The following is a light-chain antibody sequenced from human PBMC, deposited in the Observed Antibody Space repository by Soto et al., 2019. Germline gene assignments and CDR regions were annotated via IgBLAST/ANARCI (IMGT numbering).Light chain of an antibody. CDR1: SSNIGNNY. J-gene: IGLJ2*01. CDR2: DDY. Sequence: QSVLTQPPSVSAAPGQKVTISCSGSSSNIGNNYVSWFQQLPGAAPRLLIYDDYNRPSGIPDRFSDSKSGTSATLGITGLQAGDEADYYCATWESSLSAVVFVGGTKLTVL. CDR3: ATWESSLSAVV. V-gene: IGLV1-51*01.